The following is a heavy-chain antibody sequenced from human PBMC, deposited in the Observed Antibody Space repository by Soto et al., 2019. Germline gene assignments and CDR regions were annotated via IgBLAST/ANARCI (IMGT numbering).Heavy chain of an antibody. CDR3: ARATFVRKGYYYASDYYFFDY. CDR1: GGSISSGGFS. Sequence: PSETLSLTCAVSGGSISSGGFSWSWIRQPPGKGLECIGYIYHTGSTYYNPSLKSRVTISVDRSKNQFSLRLSSVTAADTAIYYCARATFVRKGYYYASDYYFFDYWGQGTLVTVSS. CDR2: IYHTGST. D-gene: IGHD3-22*01. J-gene: IGHJ4*02. V-gene: IGHV4-30-2*01.